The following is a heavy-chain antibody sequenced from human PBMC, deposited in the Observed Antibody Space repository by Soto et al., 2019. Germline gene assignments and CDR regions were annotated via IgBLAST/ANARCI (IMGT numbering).Heavy chain of an antibody. Sequence: PGWSLRLSCAASGFMFSDYLVSLVRQAPGKGLEWVANIHGDGGKIYYVDSVKGRFTISRDNAKRSLYLQMNSLRAEDTAVYYCARDFYGGSTYGQGDYRGQGALVTV. D-gene: IGHD5-18*01. V-gene: IGHV3-7*01. CDR1: GFMFSDYL. J-gene: IGHJ4*02. CDR2: IHGDGGKI. CDR3: ARDFYGGSTYGQGDY.